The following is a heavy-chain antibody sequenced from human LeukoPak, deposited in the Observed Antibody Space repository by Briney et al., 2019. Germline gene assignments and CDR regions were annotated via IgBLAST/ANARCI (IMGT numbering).Heavy chain of an antibody. CDR2: INPSGGST. J-gene: IGHJ1*01. V-gene: IGHV1-46*01. CDR1: GYTFTSYY. Sequence: ASVKVSCKASGYTFTSYYMHWVRQAPGQGLEWMGIINPSGGSTSYAQKFQGRVTMTRGTSTSTVYMELSSLRSEDTAVYYCARDRDGMVSKAHQYFQHWGQGTLVTVSS. CDR3: ARDRDGMVSKAHQYFQH. D-gene: IGHD2-8*01.